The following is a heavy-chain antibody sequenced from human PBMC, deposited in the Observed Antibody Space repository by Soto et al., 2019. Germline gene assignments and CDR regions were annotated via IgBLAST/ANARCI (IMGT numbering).Heavy chain of an antibody. Sequence: QLQLQESGSGLVKPSQTLSLTCAVSGGSISSGGYSWSWIRQPPGKGLEWIGYIYHSGSTYYNPSLKSRVTRSVDRSKYQCSLKLSSVTAADTAVYYCAGGIAARPLGYWGQGTLVTVSS. J-gene: IGHJ4*02. D-gene: IGHD6-6*01. CDR2: IYHSGST. CDR3: AGGIAARPLGY. CDR1: GGSISSGGYS. V-gene: IGHV4-30-2*01.